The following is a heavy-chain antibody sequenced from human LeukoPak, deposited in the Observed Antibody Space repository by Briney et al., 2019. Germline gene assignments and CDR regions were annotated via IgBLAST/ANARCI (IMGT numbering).Heavy chain of an antibody. V-gene: IGHV3-23*01. CDR2: MSAVGGST. J-gene: IGHJ6*03. CDR1: GIIFSDYA. D-gene: IGHD6-13*01. CDR3: AKDRSSSWYPSYMDV. Sequence: PGGSLRLSCAASGIIFSDYAMTWVPQAPGKGLEWVSGMSAVGGSTYYVDSLKGRFTISRDNSKNTLYLQMNSLRAEDTAVYYCAKDRSSSWYPSYMDVWGKGTTVTVSS.